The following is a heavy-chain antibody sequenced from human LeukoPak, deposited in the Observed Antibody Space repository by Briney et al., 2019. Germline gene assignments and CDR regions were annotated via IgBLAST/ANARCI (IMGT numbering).Heavy chain of an antibody. CDR3: ARAGSYYDFWSGYYTDPHFDY. CDR1: GYTFTGYY. J-gene: IGHJ4*02. Sequence: VSVKVSCKASGYTFTGYYMHWVRQAPGQGLEWMGWINPNGGGTNYAQKFQGRVTMTRDTSISTAYMELSRLRSDDTAVYYCARAGSYYDFWSGYYTDPHFDYWGQGTLVTVSS. D-gene: IGHD3-3*01. CDR2: INPNGGGT. V-gene: IGHV1-2*02.